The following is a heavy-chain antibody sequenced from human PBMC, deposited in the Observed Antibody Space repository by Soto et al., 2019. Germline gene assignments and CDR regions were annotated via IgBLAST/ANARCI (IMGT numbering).Heavy chain of an antibody. CDR2: LSSRGFST. D-gene: IGHD2-8*01. CDR1: GLPLKTLP. Sequence: EVQLLESGGDLVQPGGPRGPSWQASGLPLKTLPLPWVPRVQGRGWGGVSGLSSRGFSTHYAESVKGGFTISRDNIKNTVYLQMNSLRAEDTAVYYCARDRAVYCSNGICLDAFDIWGQGTLVTVSS. J-gene: IGHJ3*02. V-gene: IGHV3-23*01. CDR3: ARDRAVYCSNGICLDAFDI.